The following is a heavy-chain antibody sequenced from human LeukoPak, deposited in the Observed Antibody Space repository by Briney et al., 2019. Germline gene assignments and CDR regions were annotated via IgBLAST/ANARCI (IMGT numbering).Heavy chain of an antibody. CDR1: GGSFSGYY. V-gene: IGHV4-34*01. Sequence: SETLSLTCAVYGGSFSGYYWSWIRQPPGKGLEWIGEINHSGSTNYNPSLKSRVTISVDTSKNQFSLKLSSVTAADTAVYYCARALLRWYHLNWFDPWGQGTLVTVSS. D-gene: IGHD4-23*01. CDR3: ARALLRWYHLNWFDP. CDR2: INHSGST. J-gene: IGHJ5*02.